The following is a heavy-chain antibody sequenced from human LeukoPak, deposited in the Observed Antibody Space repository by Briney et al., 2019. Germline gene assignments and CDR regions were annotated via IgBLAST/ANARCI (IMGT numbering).Heavy chain of an antibody. Sequence: PGGSLRLSCAASGFTFSSYWMHWVRQAPGKGLVWVSRINSDGSSTSYADSVKGRFTISRDNAKNTLYLQMNSLRAEDTAVYYCARGLGIAARPGYYYYYMDVWGKGTTVTVSS. CDR1: GFTFSSYW. V-gene: IGHV3-74*01. CDR2: INSDGSST. D-gene: IGHD6-6*01. CDR3: ARGLGIAARPGYYYYYMDV. J-gene: IGHJ6*03.